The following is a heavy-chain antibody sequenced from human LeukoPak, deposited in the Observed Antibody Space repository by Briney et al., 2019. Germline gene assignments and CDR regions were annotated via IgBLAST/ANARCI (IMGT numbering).Heavy chain of an antibody. J-gene: IGHJ3*02. D-gene: IGHD2-15*01. Sequence: GRSLRLSCVASGFTFSSYGMYWVRQAPGKGLEWVAVIWYDGSNKYYANSVKGRFTISRDNSKNTLYLQMNSLRAEDTAVYYCARVLCSGGTCLDAFDIWGQGTMVTVSS. V-gene: IGHV3-33*01. CDR2: IWYDGSNK. CDR1: GFTFSSYG. CDR3: ARVLCSGGTCLDAFDI.